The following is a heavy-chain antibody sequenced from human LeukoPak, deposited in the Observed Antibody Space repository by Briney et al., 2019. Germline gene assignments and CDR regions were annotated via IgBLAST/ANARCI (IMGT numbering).Heavy chain of an antibody. J-gene: IGHJ4*02. V-gene: IGHV3-20*04. Sequence: PGGSLRLSCAASGFTFDDYGMSWVRQAPGKGLEWVSGINWNGGSTGYADSVKGRFTISRDNAKNSLYLQMNSLRAEDTALYYCARDFKPSERRVVVVTFDYWGQGTLVTVSS. CDR2: INWNGGST. CDR1: GFTFDDYG. D-gene: IGHD2-15*01. CDR3: ARDFKPSERRVVVVTFDY.